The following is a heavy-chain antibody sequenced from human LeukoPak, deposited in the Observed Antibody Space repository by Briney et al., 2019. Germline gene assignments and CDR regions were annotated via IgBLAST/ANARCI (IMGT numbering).Heavy chain of an antibody. Sequence: SETLSLTCTLSGGSISSYYWSWIRQPPGKGLEWIGYISYSGSTSYNPSLQSRVTISVDTSKNQISLKVNSVTAADTAVYYCARESYSSSYLFDFWGQGTLVTVSS. D-gene: IGHD6-6*01. J-gene: IGHJ4*02. CDR2: ISYSGST. CDR1: GGSISSYY. V-gene: IGHV4-59*12. CDR3: ARESYSSSYLFDF.